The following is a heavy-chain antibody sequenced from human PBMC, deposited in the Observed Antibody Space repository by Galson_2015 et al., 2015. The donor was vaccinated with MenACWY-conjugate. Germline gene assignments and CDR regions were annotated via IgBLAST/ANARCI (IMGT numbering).Heavy chain of an antibody. CDR3: ARHPPGGRGMDV. CDR1: GYSFTTYW. Sequence: QSGAEVKKPGESLTISCKTTGYSFTTYWIAWVRQMPGTGLEWMGLISPGDSNTRYSPSFQGQVTISADKSISTAHLQWSSLKAPDTAMYYCARHPPGGRGMDVWGQGTTVTVSS. J-gene: IGHJ6*02. CDR2: ISPGDSNT. D-gene: IGHD1-26*01. V-gene: IGHV5-51*01.